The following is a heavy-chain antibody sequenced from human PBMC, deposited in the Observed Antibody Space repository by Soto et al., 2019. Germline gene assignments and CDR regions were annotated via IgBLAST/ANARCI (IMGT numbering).Heavy chain of an antibody. CDR3: ARGPSGDKIDY. D-gene: IGHD7-27*01. J-gene: IGHJ4*02. CDR1: GGSISSAAYC. Sequence: SETLSHTCGVSGGSISSAAYCCSWIRQSPDKGLEWIGHIYDGGTTYSSPSLKGRVTISADTSETQFSLKLSSVSAADTAVYYCARGPSGDKIDYWGQGLQVSVS. V-gene: IGHV4-30-4*01. CDR2: IYDGGTT.